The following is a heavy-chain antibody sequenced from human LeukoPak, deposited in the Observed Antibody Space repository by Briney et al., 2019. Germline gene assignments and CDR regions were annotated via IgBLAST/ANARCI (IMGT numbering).Heavy chain of an antibody. J-gene: IGHJ5*02. CDR3: ALEGIRGIVATTAVARWFDP. Sequence: ASVKVSCKASGYTFTSYGISWVRQAPGQGLEWMGWISAYNGNTNYAQKFQGRVTITADKSTSTAYMELSSLRSEDTAVYYCALEGIRGIVATTAVARWFDPWGQGTLVTVSS. CDR2: ISAYNGNT. D-gene: IGHD5-12*01. CDR1: GYTFTSYG. V-gene: IGHV1-18*01.